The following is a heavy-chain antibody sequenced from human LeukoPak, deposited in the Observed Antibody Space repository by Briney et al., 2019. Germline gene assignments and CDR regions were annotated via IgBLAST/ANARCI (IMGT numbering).Heavy chain of an antibody. Sequence: ASVKVSCKASGYTFTSYGFSWVRQAPGQGLEWMGWISAYNGNTNYAQKLQGRVTMTTDTSTSTAYMELRSLRSDDTAVYYCARDVGIFGAAYGGNWFDPWGQGTLVTVSS. V-gene: IGHV1-18*01. D-gene: IGHD3-3*01. CDR3: ARDVGIFGAAYGGNWFDP. J-gene: IGHJ5*02. CDR2: ISAYNGNT. CDR1: GYTFTSYG.